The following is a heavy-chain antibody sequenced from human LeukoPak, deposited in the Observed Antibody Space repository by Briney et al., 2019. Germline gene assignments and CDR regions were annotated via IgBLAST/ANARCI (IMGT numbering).Heavy chain of an antibody. CDR3: AGGSGSSDY. D-gene: IGHD1-26*01. V-gene: IGHV4-59*01. CDR2: IYYSGST. J-gene: IGHJ4*02. CDR1: GGSISSYY. Sequence: SETLSLTCTVSGGSISSYYWRWIRQPPGKGLEWIGYIYYSGSTIYNPSLKSRVTISLDTSKNQFSLKLRSVTAADTAVYYCAGGSGSSDYWGQGTLVTVSS.